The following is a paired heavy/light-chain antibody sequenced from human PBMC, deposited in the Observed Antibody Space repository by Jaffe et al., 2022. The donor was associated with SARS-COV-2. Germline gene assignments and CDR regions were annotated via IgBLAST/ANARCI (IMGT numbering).Heavy chain of an antibody. CDR2: AHDRGNV. CDR1: DSSINGNFY. CDR3: AGTLGQCGESCFGEFGY. V-gene: IGHV4-38-2*02. Sequence: QVQLQESGPGLVQPSETLSLTCSVTDSSINGNFYYAWIRQSPGKGMEWIGSAHDRGNVFLNPSLRGRVTMSIDTSNKQVSLKLKSVTAADTAVYYCAGTLGQCGESCFGEFGYWGQGTLVIVSS. D-gene: IGHD2-15*01. J-gene: IGHJ4*02.
Light chain of an antibody. CDR3: SSLTGRYSLV. Sequence: QSALTQPASVSGSPGQSITISCTGTSSDIGSYTHVSWYQKSPGKAPKLLIYGTRSRAPGVSDRFSASKSANTASLTISGLLADDESDYYCSSLTGRYSLVFGGGTKVTVL. CDR1: SSDIGSYTH. CDR2: GTR. J-gene: IGLJ3*02. V-gene: IGLV2-14*01.